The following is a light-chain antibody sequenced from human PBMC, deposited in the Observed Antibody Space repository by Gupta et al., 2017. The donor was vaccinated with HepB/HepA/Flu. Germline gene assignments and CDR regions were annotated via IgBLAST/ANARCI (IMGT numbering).Light chain of an antibody. CDR2: EVT. Sequence: QSALTQPPSVSGSPGQSVTISCTGTSSDIGTYNRVSWYQQPPGTAPKLMIYEVTHRPSGVPDRFSGSKSGNTASLTISGLQAEDEADYYCSSYTMSRTVIFGGGTRLIVL. CDR1: SSDIGTYNR. V-gene: IGLV2-18*02. J-gene: IGLJ2*01. CDR3: SSYTMSRTVI.